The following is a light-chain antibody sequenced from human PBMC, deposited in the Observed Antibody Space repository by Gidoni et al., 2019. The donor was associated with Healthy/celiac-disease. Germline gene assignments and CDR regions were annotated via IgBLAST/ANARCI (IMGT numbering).Light chain of an antibody. CDR1: QSISSY. CDR2: AAS. Sequence: DIQMTQSPSSLSASVGDRVTITCRASQSISSYLNWYQQKPGKAPKLLIYAASSLQSGVPSRFIGSGSGTDFTLTISSLQPEDFATYYCQQSYSTLTFGGXTKVEIK. J-gene: IGKJ4*01. V-gene: IGKV1-39*01. CDR3: QQSYSTLT.